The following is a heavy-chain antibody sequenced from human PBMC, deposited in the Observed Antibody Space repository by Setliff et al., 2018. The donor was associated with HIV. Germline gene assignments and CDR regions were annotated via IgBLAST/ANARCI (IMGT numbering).Heavy chain of an antibody. CDR1: GGSFNKYY. CDR3: ARVKRDQAWGSQHYISGWFDS. CDR2: VNHKGST. Sequence: SETLSLTCAVSGGSFNKYYWTWIRQSPGKGLGWIGEVNHKGSTNYTPSLKSRVTISVGTSKNQFSLKLTAVAAADTAVYYCARVKRDQAWGSQHYISGWFDSWGQGTRVTVSS. J-gene: IGHJ5*01. V-gene: IGHV4-34*01. D-gene: IGHD3-16*02.